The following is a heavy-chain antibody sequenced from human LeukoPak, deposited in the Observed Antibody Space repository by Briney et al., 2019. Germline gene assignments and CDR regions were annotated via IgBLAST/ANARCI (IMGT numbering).Heavy chain of an antibody. CDR2: INHSGGT. V-gene: IGHV4-34*01. Sequence: SEPLSLTCAVYGGSFSGYYWSWIRQPPGKGLEWLGEINHSGGTNYNPSLKSRVTIAVVTSKNQFSLKLSSVTAANTDVYYCARVEGLRYFDWLLIGDAFDIWGQGTMVTVSS. CDR1: GGSFSGYY. CDR3: ARVEGLRYFDWLLIGDAFDI. J-gene: IGHJ3*02. D-gene: IGHD3-9*01.